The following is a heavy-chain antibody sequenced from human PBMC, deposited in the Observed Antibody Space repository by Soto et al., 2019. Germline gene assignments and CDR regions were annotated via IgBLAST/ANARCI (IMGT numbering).Heavy chain of an antibody. J-gene: IGHJ6*04. CDR3: ARSHRISRSVDV. D-gene: IGHD4-17*01. CDR1: GYSFITHG. V-gene: IGHV1-18*01. CDR2: INPYTGNT. Sequence: QVQMVQSGAEVKKPGASVNVSCKTSGYSFITHGISWLRQAPGQGLEWMGWINPYTGNTNYAQSLQGRVTLTTARSTITAYMELRRLTSDDTALYYCARSHRISRSVDVWGKGTAVIVSS.